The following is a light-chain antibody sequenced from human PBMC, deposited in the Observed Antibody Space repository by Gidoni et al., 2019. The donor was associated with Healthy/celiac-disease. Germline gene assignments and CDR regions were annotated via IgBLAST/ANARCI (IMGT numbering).Light chain of an antibody. CDR1: QSVSSY. V-gene: IGKV3-11*01. CDR2: DAA. J-gene: IGKJ4*01. CDR3: QQRSNWPLT. Sequence: PRERATLSCRASQSVSSYLAWYQQKPGQAPRLLIYDAANRATGIPARFSGSGSGTDFTLTISSLEPEDFAVYYCQQRSNWPLTFGGGTKVEI.